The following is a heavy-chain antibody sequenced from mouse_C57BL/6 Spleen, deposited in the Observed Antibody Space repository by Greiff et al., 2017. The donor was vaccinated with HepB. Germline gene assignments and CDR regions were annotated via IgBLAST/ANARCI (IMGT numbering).Heavy chain of an antibody. CDR2: INPSSGYT. Sequence: QVQLQQSGAELARPGASVKMSCKASGYTFTSYTMHWVKQRPGQGLEWIGYINPSSGYTKYNQKIKDKATLTADKSSSTAYMQLSSLTSEDSAVYYCARGYYGSSFGAYWGQGTLVTVSA. CDR1: GYTFTSYT. V-gene: IGHV1-4*01. J-gene: IGHJ3*01. CDR3: ARGYYGSSFGAY. D-gene: IGHD1-1*01.